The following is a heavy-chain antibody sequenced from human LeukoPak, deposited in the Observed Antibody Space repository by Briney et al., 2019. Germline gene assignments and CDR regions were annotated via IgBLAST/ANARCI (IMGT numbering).Heavy chain of an antibody. Sequence: QSGGSLRLSCAASGFNFSSYAMHWVRQAPGKGLEWVAVISYDGSNKYYADSVKGRFTISRDNSKNTVYLQMNSLRAEDTAVYYCARDGYGLDTPLVSTIFDCWGQGSLVTVSS. V-gene: IGHV3-30-3*01. CDR3: ARDGYGLDTPLVSTIFDC. J-gene: IGHJ4*02. CDR1: GFNFSSYA. CDR2: ISYDGSNK. D-gene: IGHD5-18*01.